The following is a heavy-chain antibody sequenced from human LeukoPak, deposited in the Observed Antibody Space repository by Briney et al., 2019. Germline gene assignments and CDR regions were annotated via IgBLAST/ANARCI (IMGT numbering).Heavy chain of an antibody. CDR1: GGTFSSYA. Sequence: GASVKVSCKASGGTFSSYAISWVRQAPGQGLEWMGGIIPIFGTANYAQKFQGRVTITADESTSTAYMELSSLRSEDTAVYYCASGVYSYGYFDYWGQGTLVTISS. J-gene: IGHJ4*02. CDR2: IIPIFGTA. CDR3: ASGVYSYGYFDY. V-gene: IGHV1-69*13. D-gene: IGHD5-18*01.